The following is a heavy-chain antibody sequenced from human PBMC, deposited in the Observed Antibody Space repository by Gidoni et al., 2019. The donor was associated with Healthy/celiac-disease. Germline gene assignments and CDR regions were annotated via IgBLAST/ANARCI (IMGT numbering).Heavy chain of an antibody. Sequence: QVQLVESGGGVVQPGRSLRLSCAASGFTFSSYAMHWVRQAPGKGLEWVAVISYDASKKYYADSVKGRFTVSRDNSKNTVYLQMNSLRAEDTAIYYCARGDGYNDYWAREPWSPSPQ. CDR3: ARGDGYNDY. D-gene: IGHD5-12*01. CDR1: GFTFSSYA. J-gene: IGHJ4*02. V-gene: IGHV3-30-3*01. CDR2: ISYDASKK.